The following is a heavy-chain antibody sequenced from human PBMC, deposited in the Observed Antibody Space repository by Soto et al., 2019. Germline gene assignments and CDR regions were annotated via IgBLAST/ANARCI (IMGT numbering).Heavy chain of an antibody. CDR1: GFTFSSYA. CDR3: AKDNGRNSGYDYYYYGMDV. Sequence: GGSLRLSCAASGFTFSSYAMSWVRQAPGKGLEWVSAISGSGGSTYYADSVKGRFTISRDNSKNTLYLQMNSLRAEDTAVYYCAKDNGRNSGYDYYYYGMDVWGQGTTVTVSS. V-gene: IGHV3-23*01. D-gene: IGHD5-12*01. J-gene: IGHJ6*02. CDR2: ISGSGGST.